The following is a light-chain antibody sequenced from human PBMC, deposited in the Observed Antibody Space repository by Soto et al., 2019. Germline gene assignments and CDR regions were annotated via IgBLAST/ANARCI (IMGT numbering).Light chain of an antibody. CDR3: QSYDSSLSGSSV. CDR1: SSDVGRFEY. V-gene: IGLV2-11*02. J-gene: IGLJ1*01. Sequence: QSVLTQPRSVSGSPGQSVTISCTGTSSDVGRFEYVSWYQQHPGEAPKVVVYDITKRPSGVPDRFSGSKSGNTASLTISGLQAEDDGDYYCQSYDSSLSGSSVFGTGTKLTVL. CDR2: DIT.